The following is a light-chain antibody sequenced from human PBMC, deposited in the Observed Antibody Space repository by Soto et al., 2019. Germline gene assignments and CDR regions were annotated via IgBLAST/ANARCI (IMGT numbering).Light chain of an antibody. Sequence: DIQMTQSPSSLSASVGDRVTITCRASQGISNYLAWFKQKPGKVPKLLIYAASTLQSGVPSRFSGSGAGTDFNFTITSLQPEDVATYYCKKYNSDVRTFGQGPKVEIK. V-gene: IGKV1-27*01. J-gene: IGKJ1*01. CDR3: KKYNSDVRT. CDR1: QGISNY. CDR2: AAS.